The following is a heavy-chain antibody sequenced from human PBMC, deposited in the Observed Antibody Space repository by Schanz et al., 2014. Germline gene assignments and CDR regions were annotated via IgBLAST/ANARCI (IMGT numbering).Heavy chain of an antibody. CDR1: GFTFSSYW. Sequence: EVRLVESGGGLVQPGGSLRLSCVASGFTFSSYWMHWFRQAPGQGLVWVSRIYMDGSGRDYGDSVKGRFTVSRDNAKNTLYLQMDSLRAEDTAVYYCARDNRQCSGPCSGGSCHPCGMDVWGQGTTVIVSS. J-gene: IGHJ6*02. V-gene: IGHV3-74*01. CDR3: ARDNRQCSGPCSGGSCHPCGMDV. D-gene: IGHD2-15*01. CDR2: IYMDGSGR.